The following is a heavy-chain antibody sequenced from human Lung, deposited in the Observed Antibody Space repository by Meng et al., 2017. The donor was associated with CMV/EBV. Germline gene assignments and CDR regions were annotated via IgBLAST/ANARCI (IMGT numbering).Heavy chain of an antibody. CDR2: IYTTGTT. J-gene: IGHJ4*02. CDR1: GDSVSGGTYS. Sequence: QVQLQESGPGLVKPSXXLXLTCTXSGDSVSGGTYSWNWIRQPAGKGLEWIGRIYTTGTTNYNPSLKSRVIISSDTSNNQFSLELTSVTAADTAVYYCARGANGFNLGFFDSWGQGSLVTVSS. D-gene: IGHD5-24*01. V-gene: IGHV4-61*02. CDR3: ARGANGFNLGFFDS.